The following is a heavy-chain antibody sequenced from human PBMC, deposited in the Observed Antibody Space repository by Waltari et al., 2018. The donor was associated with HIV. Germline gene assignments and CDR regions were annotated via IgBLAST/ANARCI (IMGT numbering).Heavy chain of an antibody. CDR1: GFNFDHSA. D-gene: IGHD2-2*01. Sequence: EMQLVESGGGLVQPGRSLRLSCAASGFNFDHSAMYWVRQAPGKWGEWGSGISGDSAIIGYADFGKGRFTIARDNAKNSLYLQMNRLGAEDTALYYCAKDAASIHYYGMDVWGQGTTVTVS. CDR2: ISGDSAII. J-gene: IGHJ6*02. V-gene: IGHV3-9*01. CDR3: AKDAASIHYYGMDV.